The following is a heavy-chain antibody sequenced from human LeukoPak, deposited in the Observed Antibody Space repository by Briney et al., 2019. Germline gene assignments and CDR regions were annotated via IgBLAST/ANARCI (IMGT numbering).Heavy chain of an antibody. D-gene: IGHD6-6*01. CDR2: ISYDGSNK. Sequence: PGGSLILSCAASGFTFSSYGMHWVRQAPGKGLEWVAVISYDGSNKYYADSVKGRFTISRDNSKNTLYLQMNSLRAEDTAVYNCAKDSGSSDFDYWGQGTLVTVSS. J-gene: IGHJ4*02. CDR1: GFTFSSYG. CDR3: AKDSGSSDFDY. V-gene: IGHV3-30*18.